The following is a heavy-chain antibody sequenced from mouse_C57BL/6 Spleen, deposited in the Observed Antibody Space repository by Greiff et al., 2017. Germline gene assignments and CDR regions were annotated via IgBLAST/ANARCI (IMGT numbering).Heavy chain of an antibody. Sequence: QVQLQQSGPELVKPGASVKISCKASGYAFSSSWMNWVKQRPGKGLEWIGRIYPGDGDTNYNGKFKGKATLTADKSSSTAYMQLSSLTSEDSAVYFCARALYYYGSSLVPLWGQGTLVTVSA. CDR3: ARALYYYGSSLVPL. D-gene: IGHD1-1*01. V-gene: IGHV1-82*01. CDR1: GYAFSSSW. CDR2: IYPGDGDT. J-gene: IGHJ3*01.